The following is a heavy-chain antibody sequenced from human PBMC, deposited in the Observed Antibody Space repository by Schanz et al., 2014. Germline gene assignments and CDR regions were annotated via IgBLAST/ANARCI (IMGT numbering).Heavy chain of an antibody. V-gene: IGHV1-46*03. CDR3: ARDGEAAAGCDY. J-gene: IGHJ4*02. CDR2: INPSGGST. D-gene: IGHD6-13*01. CDR1: GYTFTSYY. Sequence: QVQLVQSGAEVKKPGASVKVSCKASGYTFTSYYMHWVRQAPGQGLEWMRIINPSGGSTSYAQKFQVRVTMTRDTSTSTVYMELSSLRSEDTAVYYCARDGEAAAGCDYWGQGTLVTVSS.